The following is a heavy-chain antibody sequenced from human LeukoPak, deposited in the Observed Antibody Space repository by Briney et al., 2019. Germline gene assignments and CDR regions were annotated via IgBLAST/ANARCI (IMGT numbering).Heavy chain of an antibody. J-gene: IGHJ4*02. Sequence: GGSLRLSCAASGFTFSSYAMHWVRQAPGKGLEWVAVISYDGSNKYYADSVKGRFTISRDDSKNSLYLQMNSLRAEDTAVYYCAKVRTGHYFDYWGQGTLVTVSS. CDR1: GFTFSSYA. D-gene: IGHD1-1*01. CDR3: AKVRTGHYFDY. V-gene: IGHV3-30-3*01. CDR2: ISYDGSNK.